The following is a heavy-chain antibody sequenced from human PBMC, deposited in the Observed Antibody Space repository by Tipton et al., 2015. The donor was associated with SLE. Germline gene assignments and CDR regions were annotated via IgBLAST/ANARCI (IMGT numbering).Heavy chain of an antibody. J-gene: IGHJ4*02. Sequence: TLSLTCAVSGGSITSTKHYWGWVRQPPGKGLEWIGSIYYDETSYYNPSLQSRVTMSIDTTRKQFSLQLSSVTAPDTAVYFCARHAYFYDISAAYYCFDYWGQGSLVTVSS. V-gene: IGHV4-39*01. CDR2: IYYDETS. D-gene: IGHD3-22*01. CDR3: ARHAYFYDISAAYYCFDY. CDR1: GGSITSTKHY.